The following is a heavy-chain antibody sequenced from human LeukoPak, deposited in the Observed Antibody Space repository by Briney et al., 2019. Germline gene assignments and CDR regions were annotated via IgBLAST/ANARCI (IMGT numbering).Heavy chain of an antibody. D-gene: IGHD3-10*01. Sequence: GRSLRLSCAAAGFAFSTYATHWVRQAPGKGLECLAVISFDGNTKYYADSAKGRFTISRDNSKNTLYVQISSLRVEDTAVYYCAKEYGSGTWRRGYAFDIWRQGTMVTVSS. CDR1: GFAFSTYA. CDR3: AKEYGSGTWRRGYAFDI. J-gene: IGHJ3*02. V-gene: IGHV3-30-3*01. CDR2: ISFDGNTK.